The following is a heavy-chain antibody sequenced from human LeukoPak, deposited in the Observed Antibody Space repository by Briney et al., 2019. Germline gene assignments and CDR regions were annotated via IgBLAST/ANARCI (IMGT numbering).Heavy chain of an antibody. CDR3: ARGPPRDFGTSGFYYNY. V-gene: IGHV4-34*01. D-gene: IGHD3-22*01. J-gene: IGHJ4*02. Sequence: PSKTLSLTCAIYGGSFSDYYWSWIRQPPGRGLEWIGEINHSGSTNYNPSLTSRVTMSVDTSKNQFSLKLSSVTAADTAVYYCARGPPRDFGTSGFYYNYWGQGTRVTVSS. CDR1: GGSFSDYY. CDR2: INHSGST.